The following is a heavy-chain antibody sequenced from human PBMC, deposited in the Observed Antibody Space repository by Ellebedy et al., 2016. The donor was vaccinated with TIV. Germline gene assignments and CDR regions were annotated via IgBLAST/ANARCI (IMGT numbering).Heavy chain of an antibody. CDR3: AKVNSSGWYGAYY. CDR1: GFTFSSYG. D-gene: IGHD6-19*01. V-gene: IGHV3-30*18. Sequence: GGSLRLSXAASGFTFSSYGMHWVRQAPGKGLEWVAVIPYDGSNDFYADSVKGRFTISRDNSKNTLFLQMNSLRPEDTAVYYCAKVNSSGWYGAYYWGRGTLVTVSS. J-gene: IGHJ4*02. CDR2: IPYDGSND.